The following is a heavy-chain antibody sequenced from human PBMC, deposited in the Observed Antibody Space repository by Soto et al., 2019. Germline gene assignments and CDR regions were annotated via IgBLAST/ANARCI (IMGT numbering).Heavy chain of an antibody. CDR2: IYSGGST. V-gene: IGHV3-66*01. Sequence: PGGSLRLSCAASGFTVSSNYMSWVRQAPGKGLEWVSVIYSGGSTYYADSVKGRFTISRDNSKNTLYLQMNSLRAEDTAVYYCARGGGSSSLMSSYYYYYYGMDVWGQGTTVTVSS. D-gene: IGHD6-6*01. CDR3: ARGGGSSSLMSSYYYYYYGMDV. CDR1: GFTVSSNY. J-gene: IGHJ6*02.